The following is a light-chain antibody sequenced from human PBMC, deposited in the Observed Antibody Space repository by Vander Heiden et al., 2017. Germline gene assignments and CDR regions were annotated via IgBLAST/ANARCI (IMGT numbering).Light chain of an antibody. J-gene: IGLJ2*01. CDR2: DVT. V-gene: IGLV2-8*01. Sequence: QSALTQPPSASGSPGQSVTISCTGTSSDVAGYDYVSWYQQHPGEAPKLRIYDVTKRPSGVPDRCSGSKSGNTASLTVSGLQAEDEADYYCSSFAGSSVVFGGGTSLTVL. CDR3: SSFAGSSVV. CDR1: SSDVAGYDY.